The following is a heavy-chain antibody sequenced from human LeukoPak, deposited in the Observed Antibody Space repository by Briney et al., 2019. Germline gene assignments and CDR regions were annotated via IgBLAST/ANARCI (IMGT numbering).Heavy chain of an antibody. Sequence: SETLSLTCAVYGGSFSDYYWTWIRQPPGKGLEWIGEINHSGSTNYNPSLKSRVTISVDTSKKQFFLRLSSVTAADTAVYYCARDRISSAGYDYWGQGTLVTVSS. V-gene: IGHV4-34*01. D-gene: IGHD6-6*01. CDR2: INHSGST. CDR1: GGSFSDYY. CDR3: ARDRISSAGYDY. J-gene: IGHJ4*02.